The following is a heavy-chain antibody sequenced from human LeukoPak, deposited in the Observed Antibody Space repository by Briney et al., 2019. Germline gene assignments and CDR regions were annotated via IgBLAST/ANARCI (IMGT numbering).Heavy chain of an antibody. Sequence: GGSLRLSCAASGFTFSSYEMNWVRQAPGKGLEWVSYISSSGSTIYYADSVKGRFTISRDNAKNSLYLQMNSLGAEDTAVYYCARDFQTVGRGLGDYWGQGTLVTVSS. CDR1: GFTFSSYE. D-gene: IGHD3-10*01. J-gene: IGHJ4*02. CDR2: ISSSGSTI. CDR3: ARDFQTVGRGLGDY. V-gene: IGHV3-48*03.